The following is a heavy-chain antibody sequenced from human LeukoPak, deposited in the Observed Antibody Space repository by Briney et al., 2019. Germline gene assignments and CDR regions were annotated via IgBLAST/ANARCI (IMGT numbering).Heavy chain of an antibody. D-gene: IGHD6-19*01. CDR2: ISAYNGNT. J-gene: IGHJ4*02. CDR3: ASAGYSSGWYDFDY. Sequence: ASVTVSCKASGYTFTSYGISWVRQAPGQGLEWMGWISAYNGNTNYAQKLQGRVTMTTDTSTSTAYMELRSLRSDDTAVYYCASAGYSSGWYDFDYWGQGTLVTVSS. CDR1: GYTFTSYG. V-gene: IGHV1-18*01.